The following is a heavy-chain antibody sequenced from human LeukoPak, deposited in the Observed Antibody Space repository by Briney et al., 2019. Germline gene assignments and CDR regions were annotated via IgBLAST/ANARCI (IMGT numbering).Heavy chain of an antibody. J-gene: IGHJ4*02. Sequence: ASVKVSCKASGYTFTSYGISWVRQAPGQGLEWMGWISAYNGNTNYAQKLQGRVTMTTDTSTSTAYMELRSLRSDDTAVYYCARTGARGSYDLGYTDYWGQGTLVTVSS. CDR3: ARTGARGSYDLGYTDY. CDR2: ISAYNGNT. V-gene: IGHV1-18*01. CDR1: GYTFTSYG. D-gene: IGHD1-26*01.